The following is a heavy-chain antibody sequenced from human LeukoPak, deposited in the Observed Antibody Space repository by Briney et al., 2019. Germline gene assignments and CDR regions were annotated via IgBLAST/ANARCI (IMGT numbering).Heavy chain of an antibody. J-gene: IGHJ4*02. V-gene: IGHV3-53*01. Sequence: GGSLRLSCAASGFIVSHNYMTWVRQAPGKGLEWISVIYIDGTTYYADSVKGRFTISRDQANNTLYLQMNTLRDEGTAVYYCARGPRYSFYWGQGTLVSVSS. CDR2: IYIDGTT. CDR3: ARGPRYSFY. D-gene: IGHD6-13*01. CDR1: GFIVSHNY.